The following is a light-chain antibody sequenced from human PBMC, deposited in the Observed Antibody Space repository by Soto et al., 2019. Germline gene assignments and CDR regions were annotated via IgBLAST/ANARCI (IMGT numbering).Light chain of an antibody. CDR2: GAS. CDR3: HQYDSSPLT. J-gene: IGKJ4*01. Sequence: EIVLTQSPGTLSLSPGERATLSCRASQSVSSSYLAWYQQNPDQAPRLLIYGASSRATGIPDRFSGSGSGTDFTLTISRLAPEDFEVYYCHQYDSSPLTFGGGTKVESK. V-gene: IGKV3-20*01. CDR1: QSVSSSY.